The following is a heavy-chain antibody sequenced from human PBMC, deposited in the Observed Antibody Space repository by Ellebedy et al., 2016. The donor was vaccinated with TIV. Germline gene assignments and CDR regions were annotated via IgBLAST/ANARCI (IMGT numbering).Heavy chain of an antibody. CDR2: IIPILGIA. J-gene: IGHJ2*01. CDR1: GYTFTIYY. V-gene: IGHV1-69*04. Sequence: AASVKVFCKASGYTFTIYYIHWVRQAPGQGLEWMGRIIPILGIANYAQKFQGRVTITEDKSTSTAYMELSSLRSEDTAVYYCARENPRYCSGGSCYYNWYFDLWGRGTLVTVSS. D-gene: IGHD2-15*01. CDR3: ARENPRYCSGGSCYYNWYFDL.